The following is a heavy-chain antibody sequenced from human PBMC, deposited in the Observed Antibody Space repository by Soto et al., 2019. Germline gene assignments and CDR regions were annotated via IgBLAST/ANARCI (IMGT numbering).Heavy chain of an antibody. J-gene: IGHJ6*03. CDR3: VKFRGRAYHYYYMDV. CDR1: GFSFSTYG. V-gene: IGHV3-23*01. Sequence: DVQLLESGGGLAQGGGSLRLSCAASGFSFSTYGMTWVRQAPGKGLEWVSYGGSGGSTYYADSVKGRFTISRENSKNTLYLQMNSLRAEDTAIYYCVKFRGRAYHYYYMDVWGNGTTVTVSS. D-gene: IGHD3-16*01. CDR2: YGGSGGST.